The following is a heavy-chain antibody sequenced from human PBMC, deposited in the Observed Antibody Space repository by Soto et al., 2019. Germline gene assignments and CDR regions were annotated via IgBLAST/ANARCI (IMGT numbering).Heavy chain of an antibody. J-gene: IGHJ4*02. CDR1: GGSFSGYY. D-gene: IGHD1-1*01. V-gene: IGHV4-34*01. CDR3: ARVNSKNDVQDFDY. CDR2: INHSGST. Sequence: SETLSLTCAVYGGSFSGYYWSWIRQPPGKGLEWIGEINHSGSTNYNPSLKSRVTISVDTSKNQFSLKLSSVTAADTAVYYCARVNSKNDVQDFDYWGQGTLVTVSS.